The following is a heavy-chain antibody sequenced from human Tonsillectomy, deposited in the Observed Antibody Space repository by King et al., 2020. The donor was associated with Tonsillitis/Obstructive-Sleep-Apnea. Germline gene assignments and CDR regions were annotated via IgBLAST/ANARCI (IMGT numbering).Heavy chain of an antibody. V-gene: IGHV3-23*04. D-gene: IGHD4-17*01. CDR3: AKGRYGSVYYFDS. J-gene: IGHJ4*02. CDR2: ISGSGATT. CDR1: GITFRSYA. Sequence: VQLVESGGGLGQPGGSLRLSCAASGITFRSYAMSWVRQAPGKGLEWVSGISGSGATTYYGDSVKGRFTISRDNSKNTLYLQMNGLRAEETAAYYCAKGRYGSVYYFDSWGQGILVTVSS.